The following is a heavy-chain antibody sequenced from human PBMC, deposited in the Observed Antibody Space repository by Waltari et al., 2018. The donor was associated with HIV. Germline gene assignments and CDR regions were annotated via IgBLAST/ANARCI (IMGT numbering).Heavy chain of an antibody. J-gene: IGHJ5*02. CDR2: INPNSGGT. D-gene: IGHD3-22*01. Sequence: QVQLGQPGAEVNQPRALMRISCKPSCFPFSPHYMHRLRQPPAQGREWRGWINPNSGGTRYAEKLQGRVTMTRDTSNSTAYMELSRLRFDDTAVYYCARVFRGTVNYFDSRLVHWGQGTLVTVSS. CDR3: ARVFRGTVNYFDSRLVH. CDR1: CFPFSPHY. V-gene: IGHV1-2*02.